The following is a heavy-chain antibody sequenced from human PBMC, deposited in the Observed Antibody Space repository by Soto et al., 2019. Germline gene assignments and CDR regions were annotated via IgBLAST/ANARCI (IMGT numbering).Heavy chain of an antibody. CDR1: GGSVTSPNC. D-gene: IGHD6-19*01. J-gene: IGHJ4*02. CDR3: GRANTSGSPIDS. CDR2: VHHSGTS. V-gene: IGHV4-4*02. Sequence: QVQLQQSGPGLVKPSGTLSLTCAVSGGSVTSPNCWNWVRQPPEKGLEWIGEVHHSGTSNYSPSLKTRLTLSVDKSNNEVSMNLRSVTAADTAIYYCGRANTSGSPIDSWGQGILVTVSS.